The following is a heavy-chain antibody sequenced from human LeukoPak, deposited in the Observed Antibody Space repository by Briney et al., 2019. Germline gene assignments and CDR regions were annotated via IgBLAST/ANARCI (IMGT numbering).Heavy chain of an antibody. Sequence: SETLSLTCAVSGGSISSGDYYWTWIRQPPGRGLEWIGLIHYIDSTDYNSSLRSRVTTSVDTSKNQFSLKLTSVTVADTAVYYCARIPYYYDTSGFPLDSWGQGTLVTVSS. V-gene: IGHV4-30-4*01. D-gene: IGHD3-22*01. CDR3: ARIPYYYDTSGFPLDS. CDR2: IHYIDST. CDR1: GGSISSGDYY. J-gene: IGHJ4*02.